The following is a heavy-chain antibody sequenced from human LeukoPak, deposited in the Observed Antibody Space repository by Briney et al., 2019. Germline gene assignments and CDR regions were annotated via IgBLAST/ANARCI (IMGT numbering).Heavy chain of an antibody. CDR3: AREQIYYMDV. J-gene: IGHJ6*03. CDR1: GFTFSSHT. CDR2: ISYDGSIK. Sequence: RGSLRLSCAASGFTFSSHTIHWVRQAPGKGLEWVALISYDGSIKYYADSVKDRFTFSRENSNNTVYLQMNSLRPEDTAVYYCAREQIYYMDVWGKGTTVTVSS. V-gene: IGHV3-30-3*01.